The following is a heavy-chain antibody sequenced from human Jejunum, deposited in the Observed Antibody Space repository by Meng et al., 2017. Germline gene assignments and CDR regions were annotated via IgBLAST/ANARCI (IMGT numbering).Heavy chain of an antibody. CDR3: AKEKRYCSSSSCYGPPDY. V-gene: IGHV4-61*01. J-gene: IGHJ4*02. Sequence: LRLSCIVSGGSVTSGSHFWSWIRQPPGKGLEWIGYINYSGSTNYNPSLKSRVTISLDTSKNQFSLKLSSVTAADTALYYCAKEKRYCSSSSCYGPPDYWGQGTLVTVSS. CDR2: INYSGST. CDR1: GGSVTSGSHF. D-gene: IGHD2-2*01.